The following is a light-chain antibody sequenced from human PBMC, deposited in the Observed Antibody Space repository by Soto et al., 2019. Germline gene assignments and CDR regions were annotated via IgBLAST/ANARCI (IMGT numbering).Light chain of an antibody. V-gene: IGKV3-15*01. CDR2: GAS. Sequence: EIVMTRSPATLSVSPGERANLSCRASQSVGSNVAWYQQKPGQGPRLLIYGASSRATGIPARVSGSGSGTDFTLTISSLQSDDVGIYYCQQYNERPPWTFGQGTKVDIK. CDR3: QQYNERPPWT. J-gene: IGKJ1*01. CDR1: QSVGSN.